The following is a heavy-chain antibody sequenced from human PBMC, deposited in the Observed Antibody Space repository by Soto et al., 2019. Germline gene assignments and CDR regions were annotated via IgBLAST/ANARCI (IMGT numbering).Heavy chain of an antibody. Sequence: SETLSLTCTVSGGSVSSGSYYWSWIRQPPGKGLEWIGYIYYSGSTNYNPSLKSRVTISVDTSKNQFSLKLSSVTAADTAVYYCARRKEEYYYDSSGHYYFDYWGQGTLVTVSS. V-gene: IGHV4-61*01. CDR3: ARRKEEYYYDSSGHYYFDY. J-gene: IGHJ4*02. CDR1: GGSVSSGSYY. CDR2: IYYSGST. D-gene: IGHD3-22*01.